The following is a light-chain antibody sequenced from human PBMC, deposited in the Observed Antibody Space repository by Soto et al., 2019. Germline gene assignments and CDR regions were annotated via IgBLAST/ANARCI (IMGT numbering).Light chain of an antibody. CDR1: QSVSIN. V-gene: IGKV3-15*01. CDR3: QQFNNWPRT. Sequence: EIVMTQSPATLSVSPGERATLSCRASQSVSINLAWDQQKPGQAPRLLIYGGSTRATGIPARFTGSGSGTEFTLTISSLQSEDSAVYYCQQFNNWPRTFGQGTQV. J-gene: IGKJ1*01. CDR2: GGS.